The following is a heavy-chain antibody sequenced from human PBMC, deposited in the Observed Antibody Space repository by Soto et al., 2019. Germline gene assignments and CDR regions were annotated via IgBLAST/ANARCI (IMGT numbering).Heavy chain of an antibody. V-gene: IGHV4-34*01. CDR1: GGSFSGYY. Sequence: SETLSLTCAVYGGSFSGYYWSWIRQPPGKGLEWIGEINHSGSTNYNPSLKSRVTISVDTSKNQFSLKLSSVTAADTAVYYCARGRGQLAFDYWGQGTLVTVSS. J-gene: IGHJ4*02. CDR3: ARGRGQLAFDY. D-gene: IGHD6-6*01. CDR2: INHSGST.